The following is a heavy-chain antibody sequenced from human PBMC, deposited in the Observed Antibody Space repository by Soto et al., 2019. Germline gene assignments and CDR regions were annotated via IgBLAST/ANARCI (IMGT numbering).Heavy chain of an antibody. Sequence: ASVKVSCKASGYTSTSYGISWVRQAPGQGLEWMGWISAYNGNTNYAQKLQGRVTMTTDTSTSTAYMELRSLRSDDTAVYYCASYGSGSYSEPFDYWGQGTLVTVSS. CDR2: ISAYNGNT. CDR3: ASYGSGSYSEPFDY. J-gene: IGHJ4*02. V-gene: IGHV1-18*01. D-gene: IGHD3-10*01. CDR1: GYTSTSYG.